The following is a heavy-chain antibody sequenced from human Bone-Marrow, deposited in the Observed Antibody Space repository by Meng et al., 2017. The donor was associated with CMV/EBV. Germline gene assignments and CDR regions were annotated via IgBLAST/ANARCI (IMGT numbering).Heavy chain of an antibody. V-gene: IGHV1-69*04. J-gene: IGHJ3*02. D-gene: IGHD4-23*01. CDR3: ARGAGGGNFLNAFDI. CDR2: IIPILGIA. CDR1: GYTFTGYY. Sequence: SVKVSCKASGYTFTGYYMHWVRQAPGQGLEWMGRIIPILGIANYAQKFQGRVTITADKSTSTAYMELSSLRSEDTAVYYCARGAGGGNFLNAFDIWGQGTTVTVSS.